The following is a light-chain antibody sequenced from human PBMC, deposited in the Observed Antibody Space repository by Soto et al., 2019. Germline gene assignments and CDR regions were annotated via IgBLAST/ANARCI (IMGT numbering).Light chain of an antibody. Sequence: IVLTQSPDTLSLSPGERATLSCTASQSITSRYLAWYQWRPGQPPRLLIYGVSNRATGIPDRFSGGGSGTDLTLIISSLQPEDFAVYYCHHNAFSPLTFGGGTRIEIK. CDR2: GVS. CDR3: HHNAFSPLT. CDR1: QSITSRY. J-gene: IGKJ4*01. V-gene: IGKV3-20*01.